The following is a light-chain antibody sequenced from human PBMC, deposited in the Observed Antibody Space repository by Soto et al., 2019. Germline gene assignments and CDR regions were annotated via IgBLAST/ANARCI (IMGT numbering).Light chain of an antibody. CDR2: EVS. V-gene: IGLV2-14*01. CDR1: TSDVGGYNY. CDR3: SSYTSGSTLV. J-gene: IGLJ1*01. Sequence: QSVLTQPASVSGSPGQSITISCTGTTSDVGGYNYVSWYQQHPGKAPKLMIYEVSNWPSGVSNRFSGSKSGNTASLTISGLQTSDEADYYCSSYTSGSTLVFGTGTKVTVL.